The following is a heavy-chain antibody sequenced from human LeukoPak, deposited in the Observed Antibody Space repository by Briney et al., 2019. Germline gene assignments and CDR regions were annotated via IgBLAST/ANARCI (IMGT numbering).Heavy chain of an antibody. CDR3: AKDRIASPPHGRFGP. V-gene: IGHV3-23*01. CDR2: IWGSGDST. J-gene: IGHJ5*02. CDR1: GLTFRSYP. D-gene: IGHD6-6*01. Sequence: GGSLRLSCAPSGLTFRSYPMNWARQAPGKALEWVSAIWGSGDSTYCADCVKDRYTISRDNSQNTLYLQMNSLGAEDTAIYYGAKDRIASPPHGRFGPWGQGTLVTVSS.